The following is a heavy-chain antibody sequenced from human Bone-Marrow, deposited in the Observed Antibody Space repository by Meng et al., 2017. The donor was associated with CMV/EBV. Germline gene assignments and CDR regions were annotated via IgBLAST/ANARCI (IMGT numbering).Heavy chain of an antibody. CDR1: GYTFTRYY. Sequence: ASVKVSCKASGYTFTRYYINWVRQAAGQGLEWMGWMNTNSGNTGYAQNFQGRVTMTRNTATGTAYMELTSLKSEDTAVYYCAREEILVEASAVGRAKYYYSGMDAWGQGTTVTVSS. CDR2: MNTNSGNT. J-gene: IGHJ6*02. D-gene: IGHD2-15*01. V-gene: IGHV1-8*01. CDR3: AREEILVEASAVGRAKYYYSGMDA.